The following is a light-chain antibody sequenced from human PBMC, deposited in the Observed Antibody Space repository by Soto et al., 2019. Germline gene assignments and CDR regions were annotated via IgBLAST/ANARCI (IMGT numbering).Light chain of an antibody. J-gene: IGKJ1*01. Sequence: DIQMTQSPSTLSGSVGYRFTITCRASHNIERWMAWYQQKPGKAPSLLIFDASTLHSGVPSRFSGSGSGTDFTLTISSLQPDDFATYYCQQFAISTTFGQGTKVDIK. CDR2: DAS. V-gene: IGKV1-5*01. CDR1: HNIERW. CDR3: QQFAISTT.